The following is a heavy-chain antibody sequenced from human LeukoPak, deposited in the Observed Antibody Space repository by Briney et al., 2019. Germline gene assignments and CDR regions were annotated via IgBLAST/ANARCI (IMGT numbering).Heavy chain of an antibody. CDR2: IYTGGST. D-gene: IGHD6-13*01. CDR1: GGSISSSNYY. CDR3: ARRIAAAGNDAFDI. Sequence: ASETLSLTCTVSGGSISSSNYYWSWVRQPAGKGLEWIGRIYTGGSTNYNPSLKSRVTMSVDTSKNQFSLKLSSVTAADTAVYYCARRIAAAGNDAFDIWGQGTMVTVSS. J-gene: IGHJ3*02. V-gene: IGHV4-61*02.